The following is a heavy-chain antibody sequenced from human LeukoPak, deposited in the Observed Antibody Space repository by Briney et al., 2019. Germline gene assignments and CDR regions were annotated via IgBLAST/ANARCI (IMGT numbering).Heavy chain of an antibody. Sequence: SETLSLTCTVSGGSISTYYWSWIRQSPGKGLEWIGFIQYSGNTKSNPSLKGRVTISLDMSKNQFSPSLTSVTAADTAVYYCARETNNWALDYWGQGTLVTVSS. D-gene: IGHD1-20*01. CDR2: IQYSGNT. J-gene: IGHJ4*02. CDR3: ARETNNWALDY. CDR1: GGSISTYY. V-gene: IGHV4-59*01.